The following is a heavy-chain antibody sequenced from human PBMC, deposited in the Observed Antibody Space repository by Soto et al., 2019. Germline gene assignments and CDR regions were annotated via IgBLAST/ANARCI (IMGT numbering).Heavy chain of an antibody. V-gene: IGHV4-34*01. Sequence: QVQLQQWGAGLLKPSETLSLTCAVYGGSFSGYYWSWIRQPPGKGPEWIGEINHSGSTNYNPSLKSRVTISVDTSKNQFSLKLSSVTAADTAVYYCAVDYTFDYWGQGTLVTVSS. CDR2: INHSGST. J-gene: IGHJ4*02. CDR1: GGSFSGYY. CDR3: AVDYTFDY. D-gene: IGHD4-4*01.